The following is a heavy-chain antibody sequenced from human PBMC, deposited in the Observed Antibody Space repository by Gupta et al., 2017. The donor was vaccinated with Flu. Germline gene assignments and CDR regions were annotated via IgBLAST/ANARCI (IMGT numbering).Heavy chain of an antibody. J-gene: IGHJ6*03. CDR2: IIPIFGTA. D-gene: IGHD3-3*01. Sequence: QVQLVQSGAEVKKPGSSVKVSCKASGGTFSSYAISWVRQAPGQGLEWMGGIIPIFGTANYAQKFQGRVTITADESTSTAYMELSSLRSEDTAVYYCAGRQVITIFGVDHYYYYMDVWGKGTTVTVSS. CDR3: AGRQVITIFGVDHYYYYMDV. V-gene: IGHV1-69*01. CDR1: GGTFSSYA.